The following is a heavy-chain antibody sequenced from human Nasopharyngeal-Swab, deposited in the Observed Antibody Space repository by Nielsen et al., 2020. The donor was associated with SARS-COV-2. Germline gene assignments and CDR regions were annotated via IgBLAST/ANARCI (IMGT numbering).Heavy chain of an antibody. V-gene: IGHV3-21*01. CDR2: ISSSGSYM. J-gene: IGHJ4*02. CDR3: ASDSRY. D-gene: IGHD2-2*01. Sequence: GESLKISCAASGFTFSDYTMNWVRQAPGQGLEWVSSISSSGSYMYYTDSVKGRFTMSRDNAKNSLYLQMNSLRAEDTAVYYCASDSRYWGQATLVTVSS. CDR1: GFTFSDYT.